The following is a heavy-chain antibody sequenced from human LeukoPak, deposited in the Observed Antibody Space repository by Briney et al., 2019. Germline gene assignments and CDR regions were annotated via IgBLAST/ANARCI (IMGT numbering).Heavy chain of an antibody. CDR1: GGSMNRNY. J-gene: IGHJ4*02. CDR3: ARGRPLVYFDY. CDR2: IHYSGST. V-gene: IGHV4-59*01. Sequence: PSETPSLTCNVSGGSMNRNYWSWIRQPPGKGLEWIGYIHYSGSTNYNPSLKSRVTITEDTSKNQFSLKLSSVTAADTAFYYCARGRPLVYFDYWGQGALVTVSS. D-gene: IGHD6-6*01.